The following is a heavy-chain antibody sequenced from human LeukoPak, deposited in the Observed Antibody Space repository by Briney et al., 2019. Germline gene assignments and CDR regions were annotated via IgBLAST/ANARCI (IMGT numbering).Heavy chain of an antibody. CDR3: ARESLLDDIPAGAFDI. D-gene: IGHD3-9*01. Sequence: GGSLRLSCAASGFTFSSYAMSWVRQAPGKGLEWVSSICGSGGSTYYADSVKGRFTISRDNSKNTLYLQMNSLRAEDTAVYYCARESLLDDIPAGAFDIWGQGTMVAVSS. CDR2: ICGSGGST. V-gene: IGHV3-23*01. J-gene: IGHJ3*02. CDR1: GFTFSSYA.